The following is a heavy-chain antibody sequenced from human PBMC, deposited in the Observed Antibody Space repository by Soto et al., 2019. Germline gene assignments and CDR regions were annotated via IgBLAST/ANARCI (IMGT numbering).Heavy chain of an antibody. CDR3: ATDQNGSGRYSSFDY. V-gene: IGHV3-23*01. CDR2: ISGSGGST. Sequence: EVQLLESGGGLVQPGGSLRLSCAASGFTFSSYAMSWVRQAPGKGLEWVSAISGSGGSTYYADSVKGRFTISRDNSKNTLYLQMNSLRAEDTAVYYCATDQNGSGRYSSFDYWGQATLVTVSS. CDR1: GFTFSSYA. D-gene: IGHD3-10*01. J-gene: IGHJ4*02.